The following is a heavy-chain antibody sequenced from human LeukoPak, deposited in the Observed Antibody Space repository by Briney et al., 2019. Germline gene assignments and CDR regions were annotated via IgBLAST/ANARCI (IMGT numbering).Heavy chain of an antibody. CDR3: ARVGYCSSTSCQPGDY. V-gene: IGHV1-69*06. CDR1: GGTFSSYA. D-gene: IGHD2-2*01. Sequence: SVKVSCKASGGTFSSYAISWVRQAPGQGLEWMGGIIPIFGTANYAQKFQGRVTITAGKSTSTAYMELSSLRSEDTAVYYCARVGYCSSTSCQPGDYWGQGTLVTVSS. J-gene: IGHJ4*02. CDR2: IIPIFGTA.